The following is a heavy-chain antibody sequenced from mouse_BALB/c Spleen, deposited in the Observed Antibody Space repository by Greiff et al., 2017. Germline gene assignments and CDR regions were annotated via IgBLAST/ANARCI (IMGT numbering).Heavy chain of an antibody. CDR1: GYAFSSYW. D-gene: IGHD2-4*01. CDR3: FGLRRNYAMDY. V-gene: IGHV1-80*01. CDR2: IYPGDGDT. J-gene: IGHJ4*01. Sequence: VQLQQSGAELVRPGSSVKISCKASGYAFSSYWMNWVKQRPGQGLEWIGQIYPGDGDTNYNGKFKGKATLTADKSSSTAYMQLSSLTSEDSAVYFCFGLRRNYAMDYWGQGTSVTVSS.